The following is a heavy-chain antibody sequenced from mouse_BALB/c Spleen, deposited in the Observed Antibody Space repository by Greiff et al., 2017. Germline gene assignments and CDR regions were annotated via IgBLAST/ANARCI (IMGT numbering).Heavy chain of an antibody. CDR1: GYTFTDYA. J-gene: IGHJ3*01. CDR3: NRSDYYDYDGMAY. D-gene: IGHD2-4*01. V-gene: IGHV1S53*02. Sequence: QVQLKESDAELVKPGASVKISCKASGYTFTDYAIHWVKQKPEQGLEWIGYISPGNGDINYNEKFKGKATLTADKSSSTTYMQLNSLTSEDSAVYVYNRSDYYDYDGMAYWGQGTLVTVSA. CDR2: ISPGNGDI.